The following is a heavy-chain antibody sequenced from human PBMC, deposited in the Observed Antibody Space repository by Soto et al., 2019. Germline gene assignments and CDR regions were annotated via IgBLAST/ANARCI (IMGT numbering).Heavy chain of an antibody. CDR2: IIPIFGTA. CDR1: GGTFSSYA. D-gene: IGHD2-15*01. CDR3: ARGWWQQLYPAYFDY. V-gene: IGHV1-69*06. Sequence: SVKVSCKASGGTFSSYAISWVRQAPGQGLEWMGGIIPIFGTANYAQKFQGRVTITADKSTSTAYMELSSLRSEDTAVYYCARGWWQQLYPAYFDYWGQGTLVTVSS. J-gene: IGHJ4*02.